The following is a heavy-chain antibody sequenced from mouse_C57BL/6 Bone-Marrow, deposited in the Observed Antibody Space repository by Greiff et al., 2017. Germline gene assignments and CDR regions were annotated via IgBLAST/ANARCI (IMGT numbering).Heavy chain of an antibody. CDR2: ISSGGSYT. Sequence: EVQLQQSGGDLVKPGGSLKLSCAASGFTFSSYGMSWVRQTPDKRLEWVATISSGGSYTSYPDSVKGRFTISRDNANNTLYLQMSSLKSEDTAMYYCARHPRQLSRRFYWYFEVGGTGTTVTVSS. CDR3: ARHPRQLSRRFYWYFEV. V-gene: IGHV5-6*01. D-gene: IGHD3-2*02. J-gene: IGHJ1*03. CDR1: GFTFSSYG.